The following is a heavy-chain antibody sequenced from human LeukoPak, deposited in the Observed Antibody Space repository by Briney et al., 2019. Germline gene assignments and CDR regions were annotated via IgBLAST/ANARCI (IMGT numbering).Heavy chain of an antibody. CDR3: ARESRYCSSTTCYTVFDY. CDR2: IWYDGSNK. Sequence: GGSLRLSCAASGFTFSTYGMHWVRQAPGKGLEWVAVIWYDGSNKYYADSVKGRFTISRDNSKNTLYLQMNNLRAEDTAVYYCARESRYCSSTTCYTVFDYWGQGTLVTVSS. J-gene: IGHJ4*02. V-gene: IGHV3-33*01. D-gene: IGHD2-2*02. CDR1: GFTFSTYG.